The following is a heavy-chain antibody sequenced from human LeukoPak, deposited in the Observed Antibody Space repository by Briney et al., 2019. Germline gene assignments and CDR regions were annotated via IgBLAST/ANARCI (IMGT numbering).Heavy chain of an antibody. V-gene: IGHV5-51*01. J-gene: IGHJ4*02. CDR3: ARQEGGYCSGGSCYLYY. CDR2: IYPGDSDT. D-gene: IGHD2-15*01. Sequence: GAFLMISCKGSGYSFTSDWSGWVRHMPGKGLEWTGIIYPGDSDTRYIPSFQGQATSSADKSTSTAYLQWSSLKASDTAMYYCARQEGGYCSGGSCYLYYWGQGTLVTVSS. CDR1: GYSFTSDW.